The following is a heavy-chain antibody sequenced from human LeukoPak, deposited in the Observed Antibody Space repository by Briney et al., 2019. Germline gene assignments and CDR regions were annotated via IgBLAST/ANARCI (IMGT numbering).Heavy chain of an antibody. V-gene: IGHV4-61*02. CDR1: GGSISSGNFY. CDR3: ARDHSSSWYFDY. CDR2: IYTSGST. Sequence: SQTLSLTCTVSGGSISSGNFYWTWIRQPAGKGLEWIGRIYTSGSTNYNPSLKSRVTMSVDTSKNQFSLKLSSVTAADTAVYYCARDHSSSWYFDYWGQGTLVTVSS. J-gene: IGHJ4*02. D-gene: IGHD6-13*01.